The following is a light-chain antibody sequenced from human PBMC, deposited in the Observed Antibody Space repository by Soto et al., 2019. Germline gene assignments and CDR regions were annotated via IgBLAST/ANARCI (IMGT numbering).Light chain of an antibody. CDR1: QSISDS. CDR2: GAS. J-gene: IGKJ1*01. CDR3: QQYNNWPWT. Sequence: MTRSPAHLSVSPWGIATLSCRASQSISDSLAWYQQKPDQAPRLLIHGASTRATGFPARFSGSGSGTDFTLTISSLQSEDFAVYYCQQYNNWPWTFGQGTKVDIK. V-gene: IGKV3-15*01.